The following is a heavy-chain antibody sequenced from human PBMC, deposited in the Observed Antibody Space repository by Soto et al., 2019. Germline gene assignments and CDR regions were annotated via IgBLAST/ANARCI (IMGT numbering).Heavy chain of an antibody. CDR1: GYTFSNYG. Sequence: QVQLVQSGAEMIKPGASVKVSCKASGYTFSNYGISWVRQAPRQGLEWVGWISGYNGKTNYAQRFQGRVTMTTDTSTSTGYMELRRLRSDDTAVYYCPRAPGGYYSPVEYWGQGTLVTVSS. CDR2: ISGYNGKT. J-gene: IGHJ4*02. CDR3: PRAPGGYYSPVEY. V-gene: IGHV1-18*01. D-gene: IGHD3-22*01.